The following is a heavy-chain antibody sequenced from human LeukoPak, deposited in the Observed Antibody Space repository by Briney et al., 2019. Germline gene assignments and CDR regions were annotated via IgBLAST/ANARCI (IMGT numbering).Heavy chain of an antibody. CDR2: IYHSGST. CDR1: GYSISSGYY. Sequence: SETLSLTCTVSGYSISSGYYWGWIRQPPGKGLEWIGSIYHSGSTYYNPSLKSRVTISVDKSKNQFSLKLSSVTAADTAVYYCAREGQQRGPFDYWGQGTLVTVSS. J-gene: IGHJ4*02. CDR3: AREGQQRGPFDY. D-gene: IGHD6-13*01. V-gene: IGHV4-38-2*02.